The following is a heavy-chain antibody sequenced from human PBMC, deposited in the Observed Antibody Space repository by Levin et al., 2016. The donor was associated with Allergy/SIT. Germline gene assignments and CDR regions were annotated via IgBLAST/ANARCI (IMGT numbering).Heavy chain of an antibody. Sequence: ASVKVSCKASGYTFTSYGVSWVRQAPGQGLEWMGWISAYNGNTNYAQKLQGRVTMTTDTSTSTAYMELRSLRSDDTAVYYCAREKGLLWFGEPPFDYWGQGTLVTVSS. V-gene: IGHV1-18*01. CDR2: ISAYNGNT. CDR1: GYTFTSYG. D-gene: IGHD3-10*01. CDR3: AREKGLLWFGEPPFDY. J-gene: IGHJ4*02.